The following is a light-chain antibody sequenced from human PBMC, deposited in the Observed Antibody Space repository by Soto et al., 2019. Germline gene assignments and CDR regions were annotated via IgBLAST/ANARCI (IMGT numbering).Light chain of an antibody. CDR2: LNSDGSH. J-gene: IGLJ2*01. Sequence: QLVLTQSPSASASLGASVKLTCTLSSGHSNYAIAWHQQQPEKGPRYLMKLNSDGSHNKGDGIPDRFSGSSSGAERYLTISSLQSEDEADYYCQTWGTVFSVVFGGGTKLTVL. V-gene: IGLV4-69*01. CDR1: SGHSNYA. CDR3: QTWGTVFSVV.